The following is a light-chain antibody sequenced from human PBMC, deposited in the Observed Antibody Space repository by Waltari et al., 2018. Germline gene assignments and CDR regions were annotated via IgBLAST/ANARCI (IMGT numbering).Light chain of an antibody. Sequence: ETVLTQPPATLSLSPGERATLSCRASQNIGNDLAWYQQRPGQALRLLIYDSSTRATGIPARFSGSGSGTDFTLTISSLEPEDVATYFCQQRNNWPPFTFGPGTILDIK. V-gene: IGKV3-11*01. J-gene: IGKJ3*01. CDR2: DSS. CDR1: QNIGND. CDR3: QQRNNWPPFT.